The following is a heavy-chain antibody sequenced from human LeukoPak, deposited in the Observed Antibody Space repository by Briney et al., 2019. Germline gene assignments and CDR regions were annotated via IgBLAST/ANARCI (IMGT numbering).Heavy chain of an antibody. CDR2: ISRNGGTT. CDR1: GFTFSRYV. D-gene: IGHD2/OR15-2a*01. V-gene: IGHV3-64*01. J-gene: IGHJ6*02. Sequence: GGSLRLSCAASGFTFSRYVMHCVRQAPGKGLEYVSGISRNGGTTYYANSVEGRFTISRDNSKNTLSLQMGSLRVEDMAVYYCARGRIIRGTSSSYYGMDVWGQGTTVTVSS. CDR3: ARGRIIRGTSSSYYGMDV.